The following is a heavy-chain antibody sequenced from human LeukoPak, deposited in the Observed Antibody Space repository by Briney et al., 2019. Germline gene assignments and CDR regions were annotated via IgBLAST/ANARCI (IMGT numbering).Heavy chain of an antibody. CDR1: GFTFSDYY. Sequence: GGSLRLSCEASGFTFSDYYMSWIRQAPGKGLEGFSYISSSARYTNYADSVKGRFTISRDNAKNSVYLQMNSLRVEDTAIYYCAREGGAYSNSWFDPWGQGTLVTVSS. D-gene: IGHD5-18*01. V-gene: IGHV3-11*06. CDR3: AREGGAYSNSWFDP. CDR2: ISSSARYT. J-gene: IGHJ5*02.